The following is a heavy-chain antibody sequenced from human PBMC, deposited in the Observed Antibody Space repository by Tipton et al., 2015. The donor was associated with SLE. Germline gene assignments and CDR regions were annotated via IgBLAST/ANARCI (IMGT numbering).Heavy chain of an antibody. D-gene: IGHD2-8*02. CDR3: ARDLRYCTGGVCYTDDNWFDP. CDR2: INHSGST. J-gene: IGHJ5*02. Sequence: TLSLTCAVYGGSFSGYYWSWIRQPPGKGLEWIGEINHSGSTNYNPSLKSRVTISVDTSKKQFSLKLSSVTAADTAVYYCARDLRYCTGGVCYTDDNWFDPWGQGTLVTVSS. V-gene: IGHV4-34*01. CDR1: GGSFSGYY.